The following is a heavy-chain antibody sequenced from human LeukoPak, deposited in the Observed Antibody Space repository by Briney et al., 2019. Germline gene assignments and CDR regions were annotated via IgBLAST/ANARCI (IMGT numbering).Heavy chain of an antibody. D-gene: IGHD3-3*01. V-gene: IGHV3-9*01. CDR2: ISWNSGSI. J-gene: IGHJ4*02. CDR3: AKDSAFWSGYCFDY. CDR1: GFTFSSYA. Sequence: GGSLRLSCAASGFTFSSYAMSWVRQAPGKGLEWVSGISWNSGSIGYADSVKGRFTISRDNAKNSLYLQMNSLRAEDTALYYCAKDSAFWSGYCFDYWGQGTLVTVSS.